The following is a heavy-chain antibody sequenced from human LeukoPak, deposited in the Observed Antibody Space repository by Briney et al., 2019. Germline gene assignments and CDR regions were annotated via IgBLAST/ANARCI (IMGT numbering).Heavy chain of an antibody. J-gene: IGHJ5*02. D-gene: IGHD5-12*01. CDR1: GGSISSGDYY. CDR2: IYYSGST. V-gene: IGHV4-30-4*01. CDR3: ARSSGYDTNWFDP. Sequence: SETLSLTCTVSGGSISSGDYYWSWIRQPPGKGLEWIGYIYYSGSTYYNPSLKSRVTISVDTSKNQFSLKLSSVTAADTAVYYCARSSGYDTNWFDPWGQGTLVTVSS.